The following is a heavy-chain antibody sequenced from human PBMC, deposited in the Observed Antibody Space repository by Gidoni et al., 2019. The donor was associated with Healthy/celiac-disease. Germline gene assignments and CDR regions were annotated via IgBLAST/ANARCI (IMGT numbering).Heavy chain of an antibody. D-gene: IGHD1-26*01. V-gene: IGHV4-61*02. Sequence: QVQLQESGPGLVKPSQTLSLTCTVSGDSISSGNDYWSWIRQPAGKGLEWIGRIYTSGPTDYNPSLKSRVTISIDTSKKQFSLKRSSVTAADTAMYFCALLQSRGFDPWGQGTLVTVSS. J-gene: IGHJ5*02. CDR3: ALLQSRGFDP. CDR1: GDSISSGNDY. CDR2: IYTSGPT.